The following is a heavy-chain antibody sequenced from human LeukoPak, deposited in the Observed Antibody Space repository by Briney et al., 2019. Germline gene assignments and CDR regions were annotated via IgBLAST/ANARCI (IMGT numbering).Heavy chain of an antibody. Sequence: PGESLKISCKGSGYSFTNYWIGWVRQMPGKGLEWMGIIFPGDSDTRNSPSFQGQVTISADKSISTAYLQWSSLKASDTAMYYCARQGSGGHYYYYYYMDVWGKGTTVTVSS. CDR1: GYSFTNYW. CDR3: ARQGSGGHYYYYYYMDV. V-gene: IGHV5-51*01. D-gene: IGHD1-26*01. J-gene: IGHJ6*03. CDR2: IFPGDSDT.